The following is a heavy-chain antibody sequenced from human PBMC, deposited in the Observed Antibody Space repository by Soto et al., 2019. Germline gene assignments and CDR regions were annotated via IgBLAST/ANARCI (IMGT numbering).Heavy chain of an antibody. J-gene: IGHJ4*02. CDR2: ISTKGANT. V-gene: IGHV1-18*04. CDR3: AAFATGKVHFDY. CDR1: GYSFTSYD. D-gene: IGHD1-1*01. Sequence: ASVKVSCRASGYSFTSYDITWVRQAPAQGLEWMGWISTKGANTNYADKFRGRVSLTTDTSTNTAYMDARSLHSDDTAVDYCAAFATGKVHFDYFGQGIQVPVSP.